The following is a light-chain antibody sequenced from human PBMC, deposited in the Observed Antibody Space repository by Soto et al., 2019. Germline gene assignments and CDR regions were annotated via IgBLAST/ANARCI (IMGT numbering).Light chain of an antibody. CDR3: QHYDSLPIT. CDR1: QSVSSSY. Sequence: EIVLTQSPGILSLSPGERATLSCRASQSVSSSYLAWYQQKPGQPPRLLIYGASSRATGIPDRFSGSGSGTDFTLTISRLEPEDFAVFYCQHYDSLPITFGQGTRLEI. J-gene: IGKJ5*01. V-gene: IGKV3-20*01. CDR2: GAS.